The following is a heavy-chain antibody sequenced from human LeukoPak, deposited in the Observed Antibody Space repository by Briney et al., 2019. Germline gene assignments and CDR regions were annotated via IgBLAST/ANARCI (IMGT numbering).Heavy chain of an antibody. Sequence: PGGSLRLSCAASGFTFSDYYMSWIRQAPGKGLEWVPYISSSSSYTNYADSVKGRFTISRDNAKNSLYLQMNSLRAEDTAVYYCARRLMVRGVYYFDYWGQGTLVTVSS. CDR2: ISSSSSYT. V-gene: IGHV3-11*03. D-gene: IGHD3-10*01. CDR3: ARRLMVRGVYYFDY. J-gene: IGHJ4*02. CDR1: GFTFSDYY.